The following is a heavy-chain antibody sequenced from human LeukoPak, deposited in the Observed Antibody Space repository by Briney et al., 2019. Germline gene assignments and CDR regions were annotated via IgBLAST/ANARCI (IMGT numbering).Heavy chain of an antibody. CDR3: ARDLDIAAAGPFFDY. CDR2: ISSSGSAI. J-gene: IGHJ4*02. Sequence: GGSLRLSCAASGFSLSSYAMSWVRQAPGKGLEWVSYISSSGSAIYYADSVKGRFTISRDNAKNSLYLQMNSLKAEDTAVYYCARDLDIAAAGPFFDYWGQGTLVTVSS. V-gene: IGHV3-48*04. D-gene: IGHD6-13*01. CDR1: GFSLSSYA.